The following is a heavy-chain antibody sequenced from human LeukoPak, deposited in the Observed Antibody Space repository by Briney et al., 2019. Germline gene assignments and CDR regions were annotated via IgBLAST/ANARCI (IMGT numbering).Heavy chain of an antibody. D-gene: IGHD3-10*01. Sequence: GALRFSCAASGFTVSTNYMSWVRRAPGKGLEWVSVIYSDDSTFYADSVKGRFTISRDNSKNTLYLQMNSLRGEDTAVYYCARLTSLWFGGMDVWGQGTTVTVSS. CDR3: ARLTSLWFGGMDV. J-gene: IGHJ6*02. CDR1: GFTVSTNY. CDR2: IYSDDST. V-gene: IGHV3-53*01.